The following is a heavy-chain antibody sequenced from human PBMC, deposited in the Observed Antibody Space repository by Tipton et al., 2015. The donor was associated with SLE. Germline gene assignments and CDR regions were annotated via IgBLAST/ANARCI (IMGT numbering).Heavy chain of an antibody. V-gene: IGHV4-39*07. CDR1: GGSIRSSTNYF. D-gene: IGHD4-11*01. CDR2: VNQSGST. Sequence: LVKPTETLSLTCTVSGGSIRSSTNYFWSWVRQPPGKGLEWIGEVNQSGSTNYNPSLKSRVTISADTSKNQFSLRVSSVTAADTAVYYCARFRTTRGFDYWGQGTLVTVSS. CDR3: ARFRTTRGFDY. J-gene: IGHJ4*02.